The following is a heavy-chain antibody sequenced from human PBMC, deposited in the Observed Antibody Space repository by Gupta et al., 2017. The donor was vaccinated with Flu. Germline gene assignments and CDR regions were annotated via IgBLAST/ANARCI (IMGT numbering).Heavy chain of an antibody. V-gene: IGHV1-18*01. CDR1: GYTFTNYG. D-gene: IGHD1-1*01. J-gene: IGHJ4*02. CDR2: ISAYSGGT. Sequence: QVHLVQSGAEVKKSGTSVKVSCKASGYTFTNYGVSWVRQAPGQGLEWVGWISAYSGGTSYAQKLQGRVTMTTDTSTSTAYMELRSLRSDDTAVHYCARDFGGANWNDAFDYWGQGTLVTVSS. CDR3: ARDFGGANWNDAFDY.